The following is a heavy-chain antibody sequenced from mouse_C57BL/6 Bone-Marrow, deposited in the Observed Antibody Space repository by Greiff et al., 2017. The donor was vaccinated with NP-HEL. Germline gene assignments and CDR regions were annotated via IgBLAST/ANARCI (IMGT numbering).Heavy chain of an antibody. CDR2: IDPSDSAT. J-gene: IGHJ3*01. Sequence: QVQLQQPGAELVRPGSSVKLSCKASGYTFPSYWMHWVKQRPIQGLEWIGNIDPSDSATHYNQKFKDKATLTVDKSSSTAYMQLSSLTSEDSAVYYCARGGYYGSSYEFAYWGQGTLVTVSA. V-gene: IGHV1-52*01. CDR3: ARGGYYGSSYEFAY. D-gene: IGHD1-1*01. CDR1: GYTFPSYW.